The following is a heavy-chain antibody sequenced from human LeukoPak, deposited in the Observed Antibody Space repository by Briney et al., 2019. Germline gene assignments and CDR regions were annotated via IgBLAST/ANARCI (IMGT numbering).Heavy chain of an antibody. V-gene: IGHV3-9*01. Sequence: GRSLRLSCAASGFTFDDYAMRWVRQAPGKGLEWVSGISWNSGSIGYADSVKGRFTISRDNAKNSLYLQMNSLRAEDTALYYCAKDKGFRDIVVVPAALGDYWGQGTLVTVSS. D-gene: IGHD2-2*01. CDR2: ISWNSGSI. CDR1: GFTFDDYA. CDR3: AKDKGFRDIVVVPAALGDY. J-gene: IGHJ4*02.